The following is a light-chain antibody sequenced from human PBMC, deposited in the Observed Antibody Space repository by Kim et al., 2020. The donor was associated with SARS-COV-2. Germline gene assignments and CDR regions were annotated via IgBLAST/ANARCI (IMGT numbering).Light chain of an antibody. CDR2: DKD. Sequence: ASWYQQKAGQAPMLVIYDKDNRPSGIPERFSGSGSGTTASLTITGAQAEDEADYYCGSRDSSGLHRLFGGGTQLTVL. V-gene: IGLV3-19*01. J-gene: IGLJ2*01. CDR3: GSRDSSGLHRL.